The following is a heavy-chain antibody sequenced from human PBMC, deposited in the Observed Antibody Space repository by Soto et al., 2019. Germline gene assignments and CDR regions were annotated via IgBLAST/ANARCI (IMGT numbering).Heavy chain of an antibody. V-gene: IGHV4-34*01. Sequence: PSETLSLTCAVYGGSFSGYYWSWIRQPPGKGLEWIGEINHSGSTNYNPSLKSRVTISVDTSKNQFSLKLSSVTAADTAVYYCSRYRTGLLWFGELGYGMDVWGQGTTVTVSS. D-gene: IGHD3-10*01. CDR3: SRYRTGLLWFGELGYGMDV. CDR1: GGSFSGYY. J-gene: IGHJ6*02. CDR2: INHSGST.